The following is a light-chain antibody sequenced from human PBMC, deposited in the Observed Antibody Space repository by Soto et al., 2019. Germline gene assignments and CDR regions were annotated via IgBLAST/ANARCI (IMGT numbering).Light chain of an antibody. Sequence: QSVLTQPPSVSAAPGQKVTISCSGSSSNIGNNYVSWYQQLPGTAPKLLIYDNNKRPSGIPDRFSGSKSGTSATLGITGLQTGDEADYYCGTWDSILSAYVFGTGTKLTVL. CDR2: DNN. J-gene: IGLJ1*01. CDR1: SSNIGNNY. CDR3: GTWDSILSAYV. V-gene: IGLV1-51*01.